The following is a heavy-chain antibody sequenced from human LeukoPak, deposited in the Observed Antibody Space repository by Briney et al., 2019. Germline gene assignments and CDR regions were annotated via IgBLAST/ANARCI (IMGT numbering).Heavy chain of an antibody. J-gene: IGHJ6*02. CDR1: GFTFSSYG. Sequence: PGGSLRLSCAASGFTFSSYGMHWVRQAPGKGLEGVAVIWYDGSNKYYADSVKGRFTISRDNSKNTLYLQMNSLRAEDTAVYYCARDAPRNGMDVWGQGTTVTVSS. V-gene: IGHV3-33*01. CDR2: IWYDGSNK. CDR3: ARDAPRNGMDV.